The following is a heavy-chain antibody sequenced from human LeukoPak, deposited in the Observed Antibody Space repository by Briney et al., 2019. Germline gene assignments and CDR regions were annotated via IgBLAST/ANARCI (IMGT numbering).Heavy chain of an antibody. CDR2: IYTSGST. V-gene: IGHV4-61*02. Sequence: KPSETLSLTCTVSGGSISSGSYYWSWIRQPAGKGLEWIGRIYTSGSTNYNPSLKSRVTISVDTSKNQFSLKLSSVTAADTAVYYCARDPKFGGGSNVNWGQGTLVTVSS. CDR3: ARDPKFGGGSNVN. J-gene: IGHJ4*02. D-gene: IGHD3-16*01. CDR1: GGSISSGSYY.